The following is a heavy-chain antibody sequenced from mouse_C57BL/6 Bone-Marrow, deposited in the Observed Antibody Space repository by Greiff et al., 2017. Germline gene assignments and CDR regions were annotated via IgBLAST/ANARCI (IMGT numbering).Heavy chain of an antibody. D-gene: IGHD3-2*02. J-gene: IGHJ2*01. Sequence: QVQLQQPGTELVKPGASVKLSCKASGYTFTSYWMHWVKQRPGRGLEWIGNINPSNGGTNYNETFKSKATLTVAKSSSTAYMQLSSLASEDSAVYYCARGEAGPDDFDYWGQGTALTVSA. V-gene: IGHV1-53*01. CDR1: GYTFTSYW. CDR2: INPSNGGT. CDR3: ARGEAGPDDFDY.